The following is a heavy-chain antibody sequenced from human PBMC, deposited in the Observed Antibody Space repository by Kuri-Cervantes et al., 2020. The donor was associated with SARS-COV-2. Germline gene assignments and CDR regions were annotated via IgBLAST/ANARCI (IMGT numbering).Heavy chain of an antibody. Sequence: GGSLRLSCAASGFTFSSYAMHWVRQAPGKGLEWVAVISYDGSNKYYADSVKGRFTISRDNSKNTLYLQMNSLRAEDTAVYYCARSRWQQLSWLDYWGQGTLVTVSS. CDR1: GFTFSSYA. J-gene: IGHJ4*02. CDR2: ISYDGSNK. D-gene: IGHD6-13*01. V-gene: IGHV3-30-3*01. CDR3: ARSRWQQLSWLDY.